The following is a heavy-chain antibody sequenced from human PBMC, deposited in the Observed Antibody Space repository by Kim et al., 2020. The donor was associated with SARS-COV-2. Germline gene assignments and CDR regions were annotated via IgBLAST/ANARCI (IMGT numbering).Heavy chain of an antibody. CDR2: TYI. J-gene: IGHJ2*01. CDR3: VRGGKYFDL. V-gene: IGHV3-21*01. D-gene: IGHD3-10*01. Sequence: TYISYGGSGKSRFTISRDNTKNSLSLQMNSLRAEDAAVYYCVRGGKYFDLWGRGTLVTVSS.